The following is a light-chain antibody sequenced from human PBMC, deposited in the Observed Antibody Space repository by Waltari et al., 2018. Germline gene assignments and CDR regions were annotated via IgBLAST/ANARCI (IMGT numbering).Light chain of an antibody. Sequence: QSALTQPASVSGSPGQSITISCPGTSSDVGSHHLVSLYQHHPGKAPKFVIYEGSKRPSGVSNRFSGSKSGNTASLTISGLQAEDEGDYYCCSYAGSNTFNVVFGGGTKLTVL. CDR2: EGS. CDR3: CSYAGSNTFNVV. J-gene: IGLJ2*01. V-gene: IGLV2-23*03. CDR1: SSDVGSHHL.